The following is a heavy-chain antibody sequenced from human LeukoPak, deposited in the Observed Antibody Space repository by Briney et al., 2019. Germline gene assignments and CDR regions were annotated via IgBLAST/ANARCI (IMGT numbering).Heavy chain of an antibody. Sequence: GPRLVKPTQTLTLTCTFSGFSLSTSGVGVGWIRQPPGTELGRLTVIYWDDDKRYSPSRESRLTITKDTSKNQVVLTMTNMDPVDTATYYCAHTPNYYDEYYFDYWGQGILVSASS. D-gene: IGHD3-22*01. CDR2: IYWDDDK. CDR1: GFSLSTSGVG. V-gene: IGHV2-5*02. CDR3: AHTPNYYDEYYFDY. J-gene: IGHJ4*02.